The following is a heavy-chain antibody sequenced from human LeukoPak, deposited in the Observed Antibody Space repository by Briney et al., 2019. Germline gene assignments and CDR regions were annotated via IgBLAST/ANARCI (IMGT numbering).Heavy chain of an antibody. J-gene: IGHJ4*02. D-gene: IGHD6-13*01. CDR3: AREASIAAAGLNY. V-gene: IGHV3-74*01. CDR1: GFTFSSYW. CDR2: INTDGSST. Sequence: GGSLRLSCAASGFTFSSYWMHWVRQAPGKGLVWVSRINTDGSSTSYADSVKGRFTISRDNAKNTLYLQMNSLRAEDTAVYYCAREASIAAAGLNYWGQGTLVTVSS.